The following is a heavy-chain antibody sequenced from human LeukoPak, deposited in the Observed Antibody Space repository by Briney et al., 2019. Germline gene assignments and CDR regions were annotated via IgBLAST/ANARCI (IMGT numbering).Heavy chain of an antibody. CDR1: GGSISSSSYY. J-gene: IGHJ2*01. Sequence: SETLSLTCTVSGGSISSSSYYWGWIRQPPGKGLEWIGSIYYSGSTYYNPSLKSRVTISVDTSKNQFSLKLSSVTAADTAVYYCARDWEFQKASYYFDLWGPGTLVSVSS. V-gene: IGHV4-39*07. CDR2: IYYSGST. D-gene: IGHD3-10*01. CDR3: ARDWEFQKASYYFDL.